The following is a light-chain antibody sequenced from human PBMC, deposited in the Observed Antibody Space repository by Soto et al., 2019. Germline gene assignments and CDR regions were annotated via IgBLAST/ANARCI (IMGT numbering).Light chain of an antibody. CDR3: QQYGSSPQT. V-gene: IGKV3-20*01. Sequence: EIVLTQSPDTLSLSPGERATLSCRASQSVSSSYLAWFQQKPGQAPRLLIYAASSRATGIPDRFSGSGSGTDFTLTISRLEPEDFAVYYCQQYGSSPQTFGQGTKVDIK. CDR1: QSVSSSY. CDR2: AAS. J-gene: IGKJ1*01.